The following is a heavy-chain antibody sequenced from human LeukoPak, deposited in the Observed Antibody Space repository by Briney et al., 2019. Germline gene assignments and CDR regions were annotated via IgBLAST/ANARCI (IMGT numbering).Heavy chain of an antibody. V-gene: IGHV3-23*01. CDR2: ISRSANNT. CDR1: GLTFSTDA. J-gene: IGHJ4*02. CDR3: AKRTVTPEI. D-gene: IGHD1-14*01. Sequence: PGGSLRLSCAPTGLTFSTDAMSWVRQAASNRWGGVSGISRSANNTNYADSVKGRFTISRDNSKNTLYLQMNSLRVEDTAVYYCAKRTVTPEIWGQGTLVTVPS.